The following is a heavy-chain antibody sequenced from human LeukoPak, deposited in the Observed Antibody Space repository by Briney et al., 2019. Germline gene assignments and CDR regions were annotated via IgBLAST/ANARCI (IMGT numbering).Heavy chain of an antibody. CDR1: GFTFSDYN. CDR2: ITSSGSTI. J-gene: IGHJ4*02. D-gene: IGHD2-2*01. Sequence: PGGSLRLSCAASGFTFSDYNMNWVRQAPGKGLEWVSFITSSGSTIHYADSVKGRFTISRDNAKNSLYLQMNSLGAEDTALYYCARETCTRTTCHIEYWGQGTLITVSS. V-gene: IGHV3-48*01. CDR3: ARETCTRTTCHIEY.